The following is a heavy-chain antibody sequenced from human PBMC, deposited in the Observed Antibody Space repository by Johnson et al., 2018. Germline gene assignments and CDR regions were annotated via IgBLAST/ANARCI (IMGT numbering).Heavy chain of an antibody. V-gene: IGHV3-30*18. Sequence: VQLVESGGGVVQPGRSLRLSCAASGFTFSSYGMHWVRQAPGKGLEWVAVISYDGSNKYYADSVKGRFTISRDNSKNTLYLQMNSLGAEDTAVYYCAKTYYYDSSGYGHYYMDVWGKGTTVTVSS. CDR3: AKTYYYDSSGYGHYYMDV. CDR1: GFTFSSYG. D-gene: IGHD3-22*01. CDR2: ISYDGSNK. J-gene: IGHJ6*03.